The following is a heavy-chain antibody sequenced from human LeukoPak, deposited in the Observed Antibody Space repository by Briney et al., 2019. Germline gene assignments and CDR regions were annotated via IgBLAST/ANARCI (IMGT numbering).Heavy chain of an antibody. Sequence: SVKVSCKASGGTFRSYAISWVRQAPGQGLDWMGGIILIFGTANYAQKFQGRVTITADESTSTAYMELSSLRSEDTAVYYCARARRAVAGMEGAFDIWGQGTMVTVSS. J-gene: IGHJ3*02. CDR3: ARARRAVAGMEGAFDI. D-gene: IGHD6-19*01. CDR2: IILIFGTA. V-gene: IGHV1-69*01. CDR1: GGTFRSYA.